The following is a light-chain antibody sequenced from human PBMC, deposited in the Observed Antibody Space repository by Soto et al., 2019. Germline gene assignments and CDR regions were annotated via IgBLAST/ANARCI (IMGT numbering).Light chain of an antibody. V-gene: IGKV3-20*01. CDR2: DAS. CDR1: QSVRYDY. CDR3: LHYGRPPA. Sequence: TAVTHSPARLSLSPWERATLSCMASQSVRYDYLAWYRQIPGQPPSLLIYDASTRAPGIPDRFSGSGSGTDFPLTSSRLAPDDVVLSYRLHYGRPPAFARGTKVDIK. J-gene: IGKJ1*01.